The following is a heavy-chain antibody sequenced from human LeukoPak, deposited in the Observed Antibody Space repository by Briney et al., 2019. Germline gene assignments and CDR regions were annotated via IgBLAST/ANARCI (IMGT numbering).Heavy chain of an antibody. J-gene: IGHJ3*02. CDR3: AKATSIREGAFDI. D-gene: IGHD1-26*01. CDR1: GFTFSSYG. Sequence: GGTLRLSCAASGFTFSSYGMSWVRQAPGKGLEWVSAISGSGGSTYYADSVKGRFTISRDNSKNTLYLRMNSLRAEDTAVYYCAKATSIREGAFDIWGQGTMVTVSS. V-gene: IGHV3-23*01. CDR2: ISGSGGST.